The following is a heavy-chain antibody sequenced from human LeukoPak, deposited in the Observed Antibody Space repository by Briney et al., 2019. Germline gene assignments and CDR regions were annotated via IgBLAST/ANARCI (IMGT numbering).Heavy chain of an antibody. CDR1: GFTFSSYA. V-gene: IGHV3-30*14. D-gene: IGHD6-19*01. CDR2: ISYDGSNK. CDR3: ALGRSVAGRFDY. J-gene: IGHJ4*02. Sequence: GGSLRLSCAASGFTFSSYAMHWVRQAPGKGLEWVAVISYDGSNKYYADSVKGRFTISRDNSKNTLYLQMNTLRVEDTAVYYCALGRSVAGRFDYWGQRTLVTVSS.